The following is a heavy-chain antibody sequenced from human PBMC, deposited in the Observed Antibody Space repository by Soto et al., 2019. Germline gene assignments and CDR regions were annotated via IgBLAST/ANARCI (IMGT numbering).Heavy chain of an antibody. J-gene: IGHJ4*02. CDR3: TRHGFFTFAY. Sequence: EVQLVESGGGFVQPWGSLRLACAASGFIFSGHWMGWVRQAPGKGLEWVANINKAGSEVKYVDSVKGRFFASRDNAKNSLYLQMRSLRAEVTAVYFCTRHGFFTFAYWGKGSLVTVSS. V-gene: IGHV3-7*01. D-gene: IGHD2-21*01. CDR2: INKAGSEV. CDR1: GFIFSGHW.